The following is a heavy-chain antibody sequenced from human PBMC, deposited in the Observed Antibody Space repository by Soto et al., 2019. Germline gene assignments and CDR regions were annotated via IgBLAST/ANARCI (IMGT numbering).Heavy chain of an antibody. D-gene: IGHD5-18*01. CDR1: GFTFSSYG. Sequence: QVQLVESGGGVVQPGRSLRLSCAASGFTFSSYGMHWVRQAPGKGLEWVAVIWYDGSNKYYADSVKGRFTISRDNSKNKLYLQMNSLRAEDTSVYYCARDPGGRYSYGGVLYYYGMDVWGQGTTVTVSS. V-gene: IGHV3-33*01. CDR2: IWYDGSNK. CDR3: ARDPGGRYSYGGVLYYYGMDV. J-gene: IGHJ6*02.